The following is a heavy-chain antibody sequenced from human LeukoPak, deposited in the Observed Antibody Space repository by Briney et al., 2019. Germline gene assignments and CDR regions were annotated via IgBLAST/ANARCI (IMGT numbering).Heavy chain of an antibody. D-gene: IGHD3-22*01. CDR1: GYTFTSYD. CDR3: ARDLWDDSSGYYFNY. Sequence: ASVKVSCKASGYTFTSYDINWVRQATGQGLEWMGWMNPNSGNTGYAQKFQGRVTMTRDTSISTAYMELSRLRSDDTAVYYCARDLWDDSSGYYFNYWGQGTLVTVSS. J-gene: IGHJ4*02. V-gene: IGHV1-8*01. CDR2: MNPNSGNT.